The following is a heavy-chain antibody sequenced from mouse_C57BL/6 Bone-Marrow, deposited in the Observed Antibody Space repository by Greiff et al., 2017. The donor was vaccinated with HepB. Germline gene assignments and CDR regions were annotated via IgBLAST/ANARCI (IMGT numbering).Heavy chain of an antibody. V-gene: IGHV1-62-2*01. CDR2: FYPGSGSI. Sequence: QVQLQQSGAELVKPGASVKLSCKASGYTFTEYTIHWVKQRSGQGLEWIGWFYPGSGSIKYNEKFKDKATLTADKSSSTAYMELRSLTSEDSAVYFCASIYYDYGGFAYWGQGTLVTVSA. D-gene: IGHD2-4*01. CDR3: ASIYYDYGGFAY. J-gene: IGHJ3*01. CDR1: GYTFTEYT.